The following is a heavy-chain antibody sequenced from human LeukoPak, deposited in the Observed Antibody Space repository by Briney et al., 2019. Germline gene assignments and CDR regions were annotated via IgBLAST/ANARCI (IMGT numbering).Heavy chain of an antibody. J-gene: IGHJ3*02. D-gene: IGHD5-18*01. CDR2: IYNSEST. V-gene: IGHV4-30-4*01. CDR3: ARDHRIQLWSIYDAFDI. Sequence: SQTLSLTCTVSGGSISSGDYYWSWIRQPPGKGLEWIGYIYNSESTYYNPSLKSRVTISVDTSKNQFSLELSSVTAADTAVYYCARDHRIQLWSIYDAFDIWGQGTIVTVSS. CDR1: GGSISSGDYY.